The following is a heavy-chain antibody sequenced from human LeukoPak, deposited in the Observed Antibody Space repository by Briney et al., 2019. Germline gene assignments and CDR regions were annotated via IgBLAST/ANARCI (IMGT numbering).Heavy chain of an antibody. CDR1: GFTFSNYA. CDR2: ISSSTSTI. CDR3: SRRFDC. V-gene: IGHV3-48*01. Sequence: PGGSLRLSCAASGFTFSNYAMNWVRQAPGKGLEWVSYISSSTSTIYYADSVKGRFTISRDNAQNSLYLQMNSLRAEDTAVYYCSRRFDCWGQGTLVTVSS. J-gene: IGHJ4*02.